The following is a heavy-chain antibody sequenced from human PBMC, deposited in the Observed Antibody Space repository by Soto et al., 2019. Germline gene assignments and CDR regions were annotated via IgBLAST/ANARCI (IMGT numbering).Heavy chain of an antibody. D-gene: IGHD4-17*01. V-gene: IGHV1-69*06. CDR1: GGSFNNYV. CDR3: ARYWNAGTLYGAFDI. Sequence: QVQLVQSGAEVRKPGSSVKVSCEASGGSFNNYVISWLRQAPGQGLEWMGGIIPNYEAASYAQKFRGRLTITADKATNTAYMELNSLRPEDTATYYCARYWNAGTLYGAFDIWGQGTKVIVS. J-gene: IGHJ3*02. CDR2: IIPNYEAA.